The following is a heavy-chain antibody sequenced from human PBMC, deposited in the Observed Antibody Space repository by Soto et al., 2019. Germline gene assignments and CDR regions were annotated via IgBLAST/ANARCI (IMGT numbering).Heavy chain of an antibody. D-gene: IGHD3-22*01. CDR1: GASISSYY. CDR3: ARTYYYDSSGYYRLLGDFDY. CDR2: IYYSGST. Sequence: SDTLSLTCTVSGASISSYYWSWIRQPPGKGLEWIGYIYYSGSTNYNPSLKSRVTISVDTSKNQFSLKLSSVTAADTAVYYCARTYYYDSSGYYRLLGDFDYWGQGTLLTVS. V-gene: IGHV4-59*01. J-gene: IGHJ4*02.